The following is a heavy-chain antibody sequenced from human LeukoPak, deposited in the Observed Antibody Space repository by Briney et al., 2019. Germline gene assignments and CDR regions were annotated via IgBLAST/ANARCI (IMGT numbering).Heavy chain of an antibody. D-gene: IGHD6-13*01. CDR2: IYYSGST. Sequence: SETLSLTCTVSGGSISSYYWSWIRQPPGKGLEWIGYIYYSGSTNYNPSLKGRVTISVDTSKNQFSLKLSSVTAADTAVYYCARGSSWYKDYYYGMDVWGKGTTVTVSS. CDR1: GGSISSYY. J-gene: IGHJ6*04. CDR3: ARGSSWYKDYYYGMDV. V-gene: IGHV4-59*01.